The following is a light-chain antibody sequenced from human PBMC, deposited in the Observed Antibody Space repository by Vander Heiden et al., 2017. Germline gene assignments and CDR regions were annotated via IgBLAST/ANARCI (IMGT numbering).Light chain of an antibody. J-gene: IGKJ1*01. CDR2: WAS. CDR3: QQYYSTPPT. CDR1: QSVLYSSNNKNY. Sequence: DIVMTQSPDSLAVSLGERATMNCKSSQSVLYSSNNKNYLAWYQQKPGQPPELLIYWASTRESGVPDRFSGSGSGTDFTLTISSLQAEDVAVYYCQQYYSTPPTFGQGTKVESK. V-gene: IGKV4-1*01.